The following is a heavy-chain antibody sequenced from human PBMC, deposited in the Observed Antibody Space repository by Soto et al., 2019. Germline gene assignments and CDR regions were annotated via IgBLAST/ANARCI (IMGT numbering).Heavy chain of an antibody. Sequence: PSETLSLTCTVSGGSISSGGYYWSWIRQHPGKGPEWIGYIYYSGSTYYNPSLKSRVTISVDTSKNQFSLKLSSVTAADTAVYYCARSSVAGISWFAPWGQGTLVTVSS. V-gene: IGHV4-31*03. CDR3: ARSSVAGISWFAP. CDR2: IYYSGST. D-gene: IGHD6-19*01. J-gene: IGHJ5*02. CDR1: GGSISSGGYY.